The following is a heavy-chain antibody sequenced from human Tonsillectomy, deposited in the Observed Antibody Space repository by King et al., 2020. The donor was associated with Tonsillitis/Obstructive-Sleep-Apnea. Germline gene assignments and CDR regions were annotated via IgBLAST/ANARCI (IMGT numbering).Heavy chain of an antibody. V-gene: IGHV3-30*04. CDR1: GFTFSSYA. CDR2: ISYDGINK. J-gene: IGHJ4*02. Sequence: VQLVESGGGVVQPGRSLRLSCAASGFTFSSYAMHWVRQAPGKGLEWVAVISYDGINKYYADSVKGRFTISRDNSKNTLYLQMNSLRAEDTGVFYRARGTGRHTAMDDYFDYWGQGTLVTVSS. D-gene: IGHD5-18*01. CDR3: ARGTGRHTAMDDYFDY.